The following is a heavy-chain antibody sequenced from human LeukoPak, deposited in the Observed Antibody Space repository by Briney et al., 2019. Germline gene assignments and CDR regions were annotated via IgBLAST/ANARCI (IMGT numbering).Heavy chain of an antibody. D-gene: IGHD6-19*01. CDR2: ISSSSSYI. V-gene: IGHV3-21*01. CDR1: GFIFSSYD. Sequence: GGSLRLSCAASGFIFSSYDMNWVRQAPGKGLEWVSFISSSSSYIYYADSVKGRFTISRDNAKNTLYLQMNSLRAEDTAVYYCARGQAQQWLVSPWNYYYMDVWGKGTTVTISS. J-gene: IGHJ6*03. CDR3: ARGQAQQWLVSPWNYYYMDV.